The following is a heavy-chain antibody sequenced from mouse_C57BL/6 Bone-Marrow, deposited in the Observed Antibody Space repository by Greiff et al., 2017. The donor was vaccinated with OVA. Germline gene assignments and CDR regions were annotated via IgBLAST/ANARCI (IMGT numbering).Heavy chain of an antibody. V-gene: IGHV3-6*01. CDR1: GYSITSGYY. J-gene: IGHJ1*03. CDR3: ASGITTVDWYFDV. CDR2: ISYDGSN. D-gene: IGHD1-1*01. Sequence: VQLKESGPGLVKPSQSLSLTCSVTGYSITSGYYWYWIRQFPGNILEWMGYISYDGSNNYNPSLKNRISITRDTSKNQFFLKLNSVTTEDTATYYCASGITTVDWYFDVWGTGTTVTVSS.